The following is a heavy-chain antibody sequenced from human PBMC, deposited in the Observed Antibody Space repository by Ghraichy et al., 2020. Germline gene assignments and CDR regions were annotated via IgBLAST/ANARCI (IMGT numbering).Heavy chain of an antibody. CDR3: ARASGTTSRLDY. CDR2: IYHSGNT. Sequence: SETLSLTCAVSGYSISSGFYWGWIRQPPGKGLEWIGIIYHSGNTFYNPSLKSRVTISIDTSKNQFSLKLNSVTAADPALFYCARASGTTSRLDYWGQGTLVTVSS. D-gene: IGHD1-7*01. V-gene: IGHV4-38-2*01. CDR1: GYSISSGFY. J-gene: IGHJ4*02.